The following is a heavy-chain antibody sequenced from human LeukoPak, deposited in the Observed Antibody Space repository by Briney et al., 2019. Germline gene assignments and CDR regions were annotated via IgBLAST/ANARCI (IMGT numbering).Heavy chain of an antibody. J-gene: IGHJ6*02. CDR2: MNPNSGNT. Sequence: ASVRVSCKASGYTFTSYDINWVRQATGQGLEWMGWMNPNSGNTGYAQKFQGRVTMTRNTSISTAYMELSSLRSEDTAVYYCARGKLGYCTNGVCYFYYGMDVWGQGTTVTVSS. D-gene: IGHD2-8*01. CDR3: ARGKLGYCTNGVCYFYYGMDV. CDR1: GYTFTSYD. V-gene: IGHV1-8*01.